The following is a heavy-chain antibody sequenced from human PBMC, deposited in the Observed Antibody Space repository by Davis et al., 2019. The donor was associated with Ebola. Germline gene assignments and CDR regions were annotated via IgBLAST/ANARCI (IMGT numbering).Heavy chain of an antibody. J-gene: IGHJ3*02. CDR1: GGTFSSYA. V-gene: IGHV1-69*13. D-gene: IGHD3-22*01. CDR3: ARERIILNYYDSSGYYSDAFDI. Sequence: SVKVSCKASGGTFSSYAISWVRQAPGQGLEWMGGIIPIFGTANYAQKFQGRVTITADESTSTAYMELSSLRSEDTAVYYCARERIILNYYDSSGYYSDAFDIWGQGTMVTVSS. CDR2: IIPIFGTA.